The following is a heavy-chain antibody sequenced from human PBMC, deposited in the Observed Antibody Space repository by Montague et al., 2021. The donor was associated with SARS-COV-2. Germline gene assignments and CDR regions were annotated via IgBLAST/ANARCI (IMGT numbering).Heavy chain of an antibody. J-gene: IGHJ6*03. CDR2: IYYSGST. CDR3: ARRLMGALSYYMDV. D-gene: IGHD2/OR15-2a*01. Sequence: SETLSLTCTVSGGSISSYYWGWIRQPPGKGLEWIGSIYYSGSTYYNPSLKSRVTISVDTSKNQFSLKLSSVTAADTAVYYCARRLMGALSYYMDVWGKGTTVTVSS. V-gene: IGHV4-39*01. CDR1: GGSISSYY.